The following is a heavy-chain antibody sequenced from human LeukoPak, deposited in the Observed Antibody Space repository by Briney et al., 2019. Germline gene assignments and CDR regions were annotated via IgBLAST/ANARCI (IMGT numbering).Heavy chain of an antibody. CDR2: ISSSSSYI. J-gene: IGHJ5*02. D-gene: IGHD5-24*01. V-gene: IGHV3-21*01. CDR3: ARGRGWLQLGNWFDP. CDR1: GFTFSSYS. Sequence: GGSLRLSCAASGFTFSSYSMNWVRQAPGKGLEWVSSISSSSSYIYYADSVKGRFTISRDNAKNSLYLQMNSLRAEDTAVYYCARGRGWLQLGNWFDPWGQGTLVTVSS.